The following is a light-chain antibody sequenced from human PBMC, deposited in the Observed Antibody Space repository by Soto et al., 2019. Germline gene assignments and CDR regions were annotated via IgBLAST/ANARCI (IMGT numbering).Light chain of an antibody. CDR2: EGS. CDR3: CSYAGSVV. J-gene: IGLJ2*01. V-gene: IGLV2-23*01. CDR1: SSDVGSYNL. Sequence: QYVLTQPASVSGSPGQSITISCTGNSSDVGSYNLVSWYQQHPGKAPKLMIYEGSKRPSGVSNRFSGSKSGNTASLTISGLQAEDEADYYCCSYAGSVVFGGGTKLTVL.